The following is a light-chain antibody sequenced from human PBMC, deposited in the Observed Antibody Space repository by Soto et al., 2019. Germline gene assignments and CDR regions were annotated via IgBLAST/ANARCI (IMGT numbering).Light chain of an antibody. CDR2: AAS. J-gene: IGKJ4*01. CDR3: KQSYSTPPT. CDR1: QSISSY. Sequence: DIQMTQSPSSLSASVGDRVTITCRASQSISSYLNWYQQKPGKAPKLLIYAASSLQSGVTSRFSGSGSGTDFTLTISILQPEDFATYYCKQSYSTPPTCGGGTKVEI. V-gene: IGKV1-39*01.